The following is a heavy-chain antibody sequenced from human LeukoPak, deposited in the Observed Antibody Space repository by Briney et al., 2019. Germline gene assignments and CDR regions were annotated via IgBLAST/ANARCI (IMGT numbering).Heavy chain of an antibody. J-gene: IGHJ4*02. Sequence: PSETLSLTCTVSGGSVSSGSYYWSWIRQPPGKGLEWIGEINHSGSTNYNPSLKSRVTISVDTSKNQFSLKLSSVTAADTAVYYCARGACSSTSCYYYFDYWGQGTLVTVSS. V-gene: IGHV4-39*07. D-gene: IGHD2-2*01. CDR3: ARGACSSTSCYYYFDY. CDR1: GGSVSSGSYY. CDR2: INHSGST.